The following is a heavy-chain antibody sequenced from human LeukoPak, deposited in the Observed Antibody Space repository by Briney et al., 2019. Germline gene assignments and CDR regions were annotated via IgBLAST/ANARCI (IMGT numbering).Heavy chain of an antibody. D-gene: IGHD3-9*01. CDR1: GFTLTELS. Sequence: AASVKVSCKVSGFTLTELSMHWVRQAPGKGLEWMGGFDPEDGETIYAQKFQGRVAMAEDTSTDTAYMELSSLRSEDTAVYYCATGDKGAILTGYNYYFYMDVWGKGTTVTISS. CDR3: ATGDKGAILTGYNYYFYMDV. J-gene: IGHJ6*03. CDR2: FDPEDGET. V-gene: IGHV1-24*01.